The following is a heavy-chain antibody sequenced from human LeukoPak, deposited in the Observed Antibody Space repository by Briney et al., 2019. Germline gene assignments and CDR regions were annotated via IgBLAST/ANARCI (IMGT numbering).Heavy chain of an antibody. D-gene: IGHD6-13*01. Sequence: GRSLRLSCSTSGFTFDDYAMHWVRQAPGKGLEWVAGITWNSDNIDYAESVRGRFTISRDNAKNSLYLEMNSLRLEDTALYYCARGGRGSSWFDNWGQGTLVTVSS. CDR3: ARGGRGSSWFDN. CDR1: GFTFDDYA. V-gene: IGHV3-9*01. CDR2: ITWNSDNI. J-gene: IGHJ4*02.